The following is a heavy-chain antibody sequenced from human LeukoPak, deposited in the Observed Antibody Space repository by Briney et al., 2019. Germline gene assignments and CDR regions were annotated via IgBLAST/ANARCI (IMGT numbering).Heavy chain of an antibody. D-gene: IGHD3-22*01. CDR3: ARNYYDRSGYAITEP. V-gene: IGHV3-30-3*01. Sequence: AGRSLRLSCAASGFTFSDYAMHWVRQAPAKGLEWVAVISHDGSNTYYADPVKGRFTISRDNSKNTLYLQMNSLRAENTAVYSCARNYYDRSGYAITEPWGQGTLVTVSS. CDR1: GFTFSDYA. J-gene: IGHJ5*02. CDR2: ISHDGSNT.